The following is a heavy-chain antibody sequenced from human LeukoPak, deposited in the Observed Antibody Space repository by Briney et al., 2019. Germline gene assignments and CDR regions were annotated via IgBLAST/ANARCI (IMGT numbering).Heavy chain of an antibody. D-gene: IGHD3/OR15-3a*01. Sequence: GGSLRLSCAASGFTFSTYSMNWVRQAPGKGLEWVSSISSSGTYIYYADSVKGRFTISRDNAKNSLYLQMNSLRAEDTAVYCCARSGRTRYYLDYFDYWGQGTLVTVSS. J-gene: IGHJ4*02. V-gene: IGHV3-21*01. CDR2: ISSSGTYI. CDR1: GFTFSTYS. CDR3: ARSGRTRYYLDYFDY.